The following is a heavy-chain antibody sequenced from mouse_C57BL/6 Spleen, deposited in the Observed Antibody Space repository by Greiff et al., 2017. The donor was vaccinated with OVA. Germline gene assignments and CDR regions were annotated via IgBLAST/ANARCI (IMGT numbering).Heavy chain of an antibody. CDR3: ARFYYGNWYFDV. CDR2: INPNNGGT. CDR1: GYTFTDYY. J-gene: IGHJ1*03. V-gene: IGHV1-26*01. D-gene: IGHD2-1*01. Sequence: EVQLQQSGPELVKPGASVKISCKASGYTFTDYYMNWVKQSHGKSLEWIGDINPNNGGTSYNQKFKGKATLTVDKSSSTAYMELRSLTSEDSAVYYCARFYYGNWYFDVWGTGTTVTVSS.